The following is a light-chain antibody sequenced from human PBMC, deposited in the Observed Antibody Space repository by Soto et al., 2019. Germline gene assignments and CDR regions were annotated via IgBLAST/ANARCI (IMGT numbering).Light chain of an antibody. CDR1: QTVSNNY. CDR3: QQYGSSWWT. V-gene: IGKV3-20*01. J-gene: IGKJ1*01. Sequence: EIVLTQSPGTLSLSPGERATLSCRASQTVSNNYLAWYQQKPGQAPRLLIYGASSRATGIPDRFRGSGSGTDFTLTISRLEPDDFAVYFCQQYGSSWWTFGQGTKVEIK. CDR2: GAS.